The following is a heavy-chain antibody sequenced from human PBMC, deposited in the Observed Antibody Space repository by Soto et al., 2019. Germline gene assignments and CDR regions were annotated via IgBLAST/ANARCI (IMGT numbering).Heavy chain of an antibody. CDR2: INAYNGNT. V-gene: IGHV1-18*01. CDR1: GYTFTSYA. D-gene: IGHD6-19*01. Sequence: VASVKVSCKASGYTFTSYAMHWVRQAPGQRLEWMGWINAYNGNTNYAQKLQGRVTMTTDTSTSTAYMELRSLRSDDTAVYYCARRRSSGWYSLSYWGQGTLVTVSS. CDR3: ARRRSSGWYSLSY. J-gene: IGHJ4*02.